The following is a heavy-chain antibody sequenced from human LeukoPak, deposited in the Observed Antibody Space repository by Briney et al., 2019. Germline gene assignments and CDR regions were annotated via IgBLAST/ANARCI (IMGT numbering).Heavy chain of an antibody. CDR2: ISSSGSTI. V-gene: IGHV3-48*03. Sequence: GGSLRLSCAASGFTFSSYEMNWVRQAPGRGLEWVSYISSSGSTIYYADSVKGRFTISRDNAKNSLYLQMNSLRAEDTAVYYCARQGYCSSTSSYIGAYFDFWGQGTLVTVSS. D-gene: IGHD2-2*01. CDR1: GFTFSSYE. J-gene: IGHJ4*02. CDR3: ARQGYCSSTSSYIGAYFDF.